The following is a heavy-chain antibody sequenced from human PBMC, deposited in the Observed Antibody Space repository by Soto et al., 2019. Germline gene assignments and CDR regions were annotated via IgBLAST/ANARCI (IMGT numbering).Heavy chain of an antibody. D-gene: IGHD2-15*01. Sequence: QTLSLTCAISGDSVSSNSAAWNWIRQSPSRGLEWLGRTYYRSKWYNDYAVSVKSRITINPDTSKNQFSLQLNSVTPEDTAVYYCARDKRVAQVLTAPYYYYGMDVWGQGTTVTVSS. CDR1: GDSVSSNSAA. V-gene: IGHV6-1*01. CDR3: ARDKRVAQVLTAPYYYYGMDV. CDR2: TYYRSKWYN. J-gene: IGHJ6*02.